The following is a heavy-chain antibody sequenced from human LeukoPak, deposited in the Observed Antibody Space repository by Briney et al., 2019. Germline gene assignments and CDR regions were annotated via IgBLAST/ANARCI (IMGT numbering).Heavy chain of an antibody. Sequence: GGSLRLSCAASGFTFSSYTINWVRQAPGKGLEWVSGISGSDSSTYYADSVKGRFTISRDNSKNTLYLQMNSLRAEDTAVYYCAKGGGWLYYFDYWGQGTLVTVSS. CDR2: ISGSDSST. V-gene: IGHV3-23*01. J-gene: IGHJ4*02. D-gene: IGHD6-19*01. CDR1: GFTFSSYT. CDR3: AKGGGWLYYFDY.